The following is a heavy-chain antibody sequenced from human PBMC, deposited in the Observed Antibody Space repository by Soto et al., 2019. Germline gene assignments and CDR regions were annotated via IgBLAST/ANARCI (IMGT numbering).Heavy chain of an antibody. CDR2: ISSSGNTI. CDR3: ARDRSSSWYGRGYHYYGMDV. Sequence: QVQLVESGGGLVKPGESLRLSCAASGFTYSDYYMSWIHQAPGKGLEYISYISSSGNTIYNADSVRGRFTISRDNAKNSLYLQMNSLRAEDTAVYYCARDRSSSWYGRGYHYYGMDVGGQGTTVTVSS. V-gene: IGHV3-11*01. J-gene: IGHJ6*02. CDR1: GFTYSDYY. D-gene: IGHD6-13*01.